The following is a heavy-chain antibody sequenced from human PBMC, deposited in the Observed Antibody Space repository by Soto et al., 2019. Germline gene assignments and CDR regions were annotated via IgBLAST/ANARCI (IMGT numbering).Heavy chain of an antibody. CDR3: ARVRGIAAAGTWWFDP. D-gene: IGHD6-13*01. J-gene: IGHJ5*02. Sequence: SETLSLTCTVSGGSISSYYWSWIRQPAGKGLEWIGRIYTSGSTNYNPSLKSRVTMSVDTSKNQFSLKLSSVTAADTAVYYCARVRGIAAAGTWWFDPWGQGTLVTVS. CDR1: GGSISSYY. CDR2: IYTSGST. V-gene: IGHV4-4*07.